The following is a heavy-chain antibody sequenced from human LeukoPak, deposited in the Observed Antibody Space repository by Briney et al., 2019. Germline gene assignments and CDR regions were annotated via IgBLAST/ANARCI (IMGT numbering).Heavy chain of an antibody. CDR3: ARMSGSRLPGY. D-gene: IGHD3-3*01. Sequence: GGSLRLSCAASGFTFSSHSMNWARQAPGKGLEWVSYISSSSSVTYYADSVKGRFTISRDDARNSLYLQMNSLRAEDTAVYYCARMSGSRLPGYWGQGTLVTVSS. CDR1: GFTFSSHS. J-gene: IGHJ4*02. V-gene: IGHV3-48*01. CDR2: ISSSSSVT.